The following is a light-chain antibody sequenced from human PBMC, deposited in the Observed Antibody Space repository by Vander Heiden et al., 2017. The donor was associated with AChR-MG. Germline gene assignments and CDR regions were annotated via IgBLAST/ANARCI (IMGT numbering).Light chain of an antibody. J-gene: IGKJ1*01. CDR3: QQYGSSFSWT. CDR2: GAS. CDR1: QSVSSSY. V-gene: IGKV3-20*01. Sequence: EIVLTQSLGTLSLSPRERATLSCRASQSVSSSYLAWYQQKPGQAPRLLIYGASSRATGIPDRFSGSGSGTDFTLTISRLEPEDFAVYYCQQYGSSFSWTFGQGTKVEIK.